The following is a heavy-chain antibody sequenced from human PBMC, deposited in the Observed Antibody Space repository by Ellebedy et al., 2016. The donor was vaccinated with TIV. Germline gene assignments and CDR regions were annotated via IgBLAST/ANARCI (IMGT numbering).Heavy chain of an antibody. J-gene: IGHJ4*02. Sequence: SETLSLXXSVSHYAIRGGYYWGWIRQTPGKGLEWIGSMFHSGSTYYNPSLRSRVTISVDTSKNQLSLKVTSLTAADTGVYYCARMRSYGFSTPAYWGQGTRVTVSS. D-gene: IGHD3-16*01. CDR1: HYAIRGGYY. CDR2: MFHSGST. V-gene: IGHV4-38-2*02. CDR3: ARMRSYGFSTPAY.